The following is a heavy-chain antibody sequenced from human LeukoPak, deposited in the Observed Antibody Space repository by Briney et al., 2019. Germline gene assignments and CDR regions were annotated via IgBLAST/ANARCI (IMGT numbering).Heavy chain of an antibody. CDR1: GFTFTSSA. V-gene: IGHV1-58*02. CDR2: IVVGSGNT. CDR3: AAGQLPRRYYMDV. D-gene: IGHD1-1*01. Sequence: SVKVSCKASGFTFTSSAMQWVRQARGQRLEWIGWIVVGSGNTNYAQKFQERVTITRDMSTSTAYMELSSLRSEDTAVYYCAAGQLPRRYYMDVWGKGTTVTVSS. J-gene: IGHJ6*03.